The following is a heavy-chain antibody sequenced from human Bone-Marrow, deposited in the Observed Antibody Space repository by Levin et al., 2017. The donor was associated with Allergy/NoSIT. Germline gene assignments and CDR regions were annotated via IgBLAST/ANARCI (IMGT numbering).Heavy chain of an antibody. CDR1: GFTLSSYD. CDR3: TRGDYGDNSENWFDP. CDR2: IGTDGDT. D-gene: IGHD4-23*01. Sequence: GSLRLSCAASGFTLSSYDMHWVRQVPGKGLEWVAAIGTDGDTYYRDSVKGRFTFPRENAKNSLYLQMNSLRVGDTAVYYCTRGDYGDNSENWFDPWGQGTLVTVSS. J-gene: IGHJ5*02. V-gene: IGHV3-13*04.